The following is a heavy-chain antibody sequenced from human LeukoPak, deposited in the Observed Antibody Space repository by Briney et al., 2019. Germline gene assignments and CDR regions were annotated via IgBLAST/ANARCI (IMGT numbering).Heavy chain of an antibody. CDR3: ARLTADGRLYFVD. V-gene: IGHV3-53*01. D-gene: IGHD6-13*01. CDR1: GFTLNSNY. Sequence: GGSLRLSCAASGFTLNSNYLSWVRQAPGKGLEWVSTLYNTGNTYYANSVKGRFSISRDNSKNTLFLQMNSLRAEDTAVYYCARLTADGRLYFVDWGPGTLVTVSS. J-gene: IGHJ4*02. CDR2: LYNTGNT.